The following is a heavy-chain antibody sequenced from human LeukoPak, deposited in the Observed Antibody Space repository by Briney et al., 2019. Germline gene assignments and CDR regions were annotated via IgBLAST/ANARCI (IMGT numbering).Heavy chain of an antibody. D-gene: IGHD2-15*01. V-gene: IGHV1-69*13. CDR3: AGGYCSGGSCRRYYYGMDV. CDR2: IIPIFGTA. CDR1: GGTFSSYA. J-gene: IGHJ6*02. Sequence: GASVKVSCKASGGTFSSYATSWVRQAPGQGLEWMGGIIPIFGTANYAQKFQGRVTITADESTSTAYMELSSLRSEDTAVYYCAGGYCSGGSCRRYYYGMDVWGQGTTVTVSS.